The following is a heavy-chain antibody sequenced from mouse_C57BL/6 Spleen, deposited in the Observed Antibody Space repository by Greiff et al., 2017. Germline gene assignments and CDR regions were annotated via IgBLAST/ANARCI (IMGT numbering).Heavy chain of an antibody. J-gene: IGHJ1*03. CDR2: INPSNGGT. V-gene: IGHV1-53*01. CDR3: ASYYTPRYWYFDV. D-gene: IGHD2-12*01. CDR1: GYTFTSYW. Sequence: QVQLQQPGTELVKPGASVKLSCKASGYTFTSYWMHWVKQRPGQGLEWIGNINPSNGGTNYNEKFKSKATLTVDKSSSTAYMQRSSLTSEDAAVYYCASYYTPRYWYFDVWGTGTTVTVSS.